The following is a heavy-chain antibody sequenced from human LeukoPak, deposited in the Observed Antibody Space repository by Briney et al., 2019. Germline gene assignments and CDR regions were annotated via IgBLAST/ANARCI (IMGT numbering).Heavy chain of an antibody. CDR3: ARVPDYGDYVGSFDY. V-gene: IGHV4-31*03. J-gene: IGHJ4*02. Sequence: SETLSLTCTVSGGSISSGGYYWSWIRRQPGKGLEWIGYIYYSGSTYYNPSLKSRVTISVDTSKNQFSLKLSSVTAADTAVYYCARVPDYGDYVGSFDYWGQGTLVTVSS. D-gene: IGHD4-17*01. CDR2: IYYSGST. CDR1: GGSISSGGYY.